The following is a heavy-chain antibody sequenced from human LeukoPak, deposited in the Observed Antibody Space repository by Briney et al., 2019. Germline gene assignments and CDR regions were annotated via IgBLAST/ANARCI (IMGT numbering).Heavy chain of an antibody. D-gene: IGHD3-10*01. CDR2: FDPEDGET. Sequence: ASVKVSCKVSGYTLTELSMHWVRQAPGKGLEWMGGFDPEDGETIYAQKFQGRVTMTEDTSTDTAYMELSSLRSEDTAVYYCATGPYGSGSYQVDYSGQGTLVTVYS. V-gene: IGHV1-24*01. J-gene: IGHJ4*02. CDR3: ATGPYGSGSYQVDY. CDR1: GYTLTELS.